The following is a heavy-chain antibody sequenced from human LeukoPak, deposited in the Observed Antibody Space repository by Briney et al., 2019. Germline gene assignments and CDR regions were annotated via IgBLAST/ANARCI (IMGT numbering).Heavy chain of an antibody. D-gene: IGHD2-8*01. V-gene: IGHV4-39*07. Sequence: SETLSLTCTVSRGSVSSSTYYWSWVRQPPGKGLEWIASIYYTGSTYYNPSLKSRVTISLDMSKNEFFLTMTSVTAADTAVYFCTAERNGSPHYWGQGTQVTVSS. CDR1: RGSVSSSTYY. CDR3: TAERNGSPHY. J-gene: IGHJ4*02. CDR2: IYYTGST.